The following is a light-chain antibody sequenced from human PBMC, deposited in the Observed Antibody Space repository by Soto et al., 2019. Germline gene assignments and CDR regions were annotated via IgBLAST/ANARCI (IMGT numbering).Light chain of an antibody. CDR2: DAS. CDR1: QSISSSY. V-gene: IGKV3-20*01. CDR3: QQYGSSPRT. J-gene: IGKJ1*01. Sequence: EIVLTQSPGTLSFSPGKRATLSCRASQSISSSYLAWYQQRPGQAPRLLIYDASNRATGIPNRFSGSGSGTDFTLTISRLEPEDFAVYYCQQYGSSPRTFGQGTKVDIK.